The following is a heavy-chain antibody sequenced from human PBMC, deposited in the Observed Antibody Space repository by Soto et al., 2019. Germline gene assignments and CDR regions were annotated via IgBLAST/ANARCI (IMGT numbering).Heavy chain of an antibody. Sequence: GGSLRLSCAASGFTFSSYAMSWVRQAPGKGLEWVSAISGSGGSTYYADSVKGRFTISRDNSKNTLYLQMNSLRAEDTAVYYCAKFPGPLPPYYYGLDDWGQGSTLTVSS. V-gene: IGHV3-23*01. CDR3: AKFPGPLPPYYYGLDD. CDR1: GFTFSSYA. J-gene: IGHJ6*02. D-gene: IGHD1-26*01. CDR2: ISGSGGST.